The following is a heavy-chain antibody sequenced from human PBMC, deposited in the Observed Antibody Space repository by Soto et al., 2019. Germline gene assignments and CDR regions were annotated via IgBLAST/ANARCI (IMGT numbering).Heavy chain of an antibody. CDR2: IIPIFDTA. CDR3: ARHDCISTSCYYYYYYSMDV. V-gene: IGHV1-69*13. D-gene: IGHD2-2*01. Sequence: SVKVSCKTSGGTFSSYAISWVRQAPGQGLERMGGIIPIFDTANYAQKFQGRVTITADESTGTAYMELSSLRSEDTAVYYCARHDCISTSCYYYYYYSMDVWGQGTTVTVSS. J-gene: IGHJ6*02. CDR1: GGTFSSYA.